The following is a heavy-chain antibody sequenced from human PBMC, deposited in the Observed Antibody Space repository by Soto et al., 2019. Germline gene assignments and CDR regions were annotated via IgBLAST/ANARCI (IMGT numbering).Heavy chain of an antibody. D-gene: IGHD7-27*01. Sequence: EVQLLESGGGLVQPGGSLTLSCAASGFTFSSYAMSWVRQAPGKGLEWVSAISGGGRNTYCADSVKGRFTISRDNSKSTLYLQMNSLRAEDTAIYSCAKASVGMWSDFDYWGQGTLVTVSS. CDR1: GFTFSSYA. CDR3: AKASVGMWSDFDY. CDR2: ISGGGRNT. J-gene: IGHJ4*02. V-gene: IGHV3-23*01.